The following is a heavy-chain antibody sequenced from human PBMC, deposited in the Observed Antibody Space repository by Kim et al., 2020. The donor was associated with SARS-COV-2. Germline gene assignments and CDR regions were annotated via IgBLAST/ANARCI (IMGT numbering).Heavy chain of an antibody. CDR1: GGSISSYY. CDR2: IYYSGST. Sequence: SETLSLTCTVSGGSISSYYWSWIRQPPGKGLEWIGYIYYSGSTNYNPSLKSRVTISIDTSKNQFSLKLSSVTAADTAVYYCARVPIRFLEWPSAGGWFDPWGQGTLVTVSS. CDR3: ARVPIRFLEWPSAGGWFDP. D-gene: IGHD3-3*01. J-gene: IGHJ5*02. V-gene: IGHV4-59*13.